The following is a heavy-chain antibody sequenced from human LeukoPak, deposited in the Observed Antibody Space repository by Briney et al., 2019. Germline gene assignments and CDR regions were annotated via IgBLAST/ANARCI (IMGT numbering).Heavy chain of an antibody. J-gene: IGHJ4*02. CDR2: IYYSGST. CDR3: ARWKGYDSSGYYLFDY. Sequence: SETLSLTCTVSGGSISSYYWSWIRQPPGKGLEWIGYIYYSGSTNYNPSLKSRVTMSVDTSENQFSLKLSSVTAADTAVYYCARWKGYDSSGYYLFDYWGQGTLVTVSS. D-gene: IGHD3-22*01. CDR1: GGSISSYY. V-gene: IGHV4-59*08.